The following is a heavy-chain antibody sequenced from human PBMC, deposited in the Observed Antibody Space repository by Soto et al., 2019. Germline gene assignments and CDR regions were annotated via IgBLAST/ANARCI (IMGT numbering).Heavy chain of an antibody. CDR2: ISAYNGNT. CDR3: ARDYGAGGFWSGYYTRYYYYMDV. Sequence: ASVKVSCKASGYTFTRYGISWVRQAPGQGLEWMGWISAYNGNTNYAQKLQGRVTMTTDTSTSTAYMELRSLRSDDTAVYYCARDYGAGGFWSGYYTRYYYYMDVWGKGTTVTVSS. D-gene: IGHD3-3*01. CDR1: GYTFTRYG. V-gene: IGHV1-18*01. J-gene: IGHJ6*03.